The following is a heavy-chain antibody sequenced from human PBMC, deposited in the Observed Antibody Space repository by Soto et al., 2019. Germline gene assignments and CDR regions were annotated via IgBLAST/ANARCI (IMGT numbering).Heavy chain of an antibody. V-gene: IGHV1-69*13. CDR3: ARSLAAAGTYYYCYGMDV. D-gene: IGHD6-13*01. CDR1: GGTFSSYA. CDR2: IIPIFGTA. J-gene: IGHJ6*02. Sequence: SVKVSCKASGGTFSSYAISWVRQAPGQGLEWMGGIIPIFGTANYAQKFQGRVTITADESTSTAYMELSSLRSEDTAVYYCARSLAAAGTYYYCYGMDVWGQGTTVTVSS.